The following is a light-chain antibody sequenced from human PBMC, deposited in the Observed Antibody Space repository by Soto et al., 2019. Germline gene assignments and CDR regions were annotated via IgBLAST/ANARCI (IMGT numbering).Light chain of an antibody. CDR1: QTISTN. CDR3: QQTDSTPPT. Sequence: DIQMTQSPSSLSASVGDRVTITCRASQTISTNLNWFQQKPGKAPKVLIYTAPSLQSGVPSRFSGSGSGTDFTLTISSLHPEDFATYYCQQTDSTPPTFGQGTRLEIK. CDR2: TAP. J-gene: IGKJ5*01. V-gene: IGKV1-39*01.